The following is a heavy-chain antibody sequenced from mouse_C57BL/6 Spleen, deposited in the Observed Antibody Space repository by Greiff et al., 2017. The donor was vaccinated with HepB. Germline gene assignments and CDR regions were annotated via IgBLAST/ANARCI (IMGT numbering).Heavy chain of an antibody. J-gene: IGHJ1*03. CDR2: IWSGGST. V-gene: IGHV2-2*01. CDR1: GFSLTSYG. D-gene: IGHD1-1*01. CDR3: ARNVIYYYGSSHYWYFDV. Sequence: QVQLKESGPGLVQPSQSLSITCTVSGFSLTSYGVHWVRQSPGKGLEWLGVIWSGGSTDYNAAIISRLSISKDNSKRQVLFKLNSLQADDSAIYYCARNVIYYYGSSHYWYFDVWGTGTTVTVSS.